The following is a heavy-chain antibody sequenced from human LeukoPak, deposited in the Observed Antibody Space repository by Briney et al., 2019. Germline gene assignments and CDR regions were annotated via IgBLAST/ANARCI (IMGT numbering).Heavy chain of an antibody. V-gene: IGHV3-23*01. Sequence: GGSLRLSCGASGFTFSSYAMSWVRQAPGKGLEWVSAISGSGGSTYYADSVKGRFTISRDNSKNTLYLQMNSLRAEDTAVYYCAKDIRITMTKFDYWGQGTLVTVSS. J-gene: IGHJ4*02. CDR2: ISGSGGST. CDR1: GFTFSSYA. D-gene: IGHD3-22*01. CDR3: AKDIRITMTKFDY.